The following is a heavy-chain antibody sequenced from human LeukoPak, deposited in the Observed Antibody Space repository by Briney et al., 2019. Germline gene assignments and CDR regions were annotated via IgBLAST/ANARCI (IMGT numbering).Heavy chain of an antibody. CDR2: IYSSGST. Sequence: SETLSLTCTVSGGSISTYYWSWIRQPAGKGLEGIGRIYSSGSTNYSPSLKSRVTMSVDTSKNQFSLKLSSVTAADTAVYYCARGGRPKWELLSHFDYGGQGTLVTVYS. CDR3: ARGGRPKWELLSHFDY. D-gene: IGHD1-26*01. CDR1: GGSISTYY. J-gene: IGHJ4*02. V-gene: IGHV4-4*07.